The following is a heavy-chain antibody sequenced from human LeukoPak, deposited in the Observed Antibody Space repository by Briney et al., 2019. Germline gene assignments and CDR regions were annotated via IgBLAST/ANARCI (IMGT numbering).Heavy chain of an antibody. CDR1: GFTFSSYW. CDR3: ARDLYTRGVLDY. CDR2: IKQDGSDK. J-gene: IGHJ4*02. Sequence: GGSLRLSCAASGFTFSSYWMTWVRQAPGKGLEWAANIKQDGSDKYYVDSVKGRFTISRDNAKNSLYLQMNSLRAEDTAVYFCARDLYTRGVLDYWGQGILVTVSS. D-gene: IGHD3-10*01. V-gene: IGHV3-7*04.